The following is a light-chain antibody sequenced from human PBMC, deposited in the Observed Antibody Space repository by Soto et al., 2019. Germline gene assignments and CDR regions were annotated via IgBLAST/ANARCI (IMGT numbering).Light chain of an antibody. CDR3: ASWDDSLNGPYVV. Sequence: QAVVTQPPSASGTPGQRVTISCSGSSSNIGSNTVNWYQQLPGTAPKLLIYSNNQRPSGVPDRFSGSKSGTSASLAISGLQSEDEADYDCASWDDSLNGPYVVFGGGTKLTVL. V-gene: IGLV1-44*01. CDR1: SSNIGSNT. J-gene: IGLJ2*01. CDR2: SNN.